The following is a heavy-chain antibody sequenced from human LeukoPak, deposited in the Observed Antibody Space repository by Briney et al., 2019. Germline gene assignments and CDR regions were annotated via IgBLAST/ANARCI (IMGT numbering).Heavy chain of an antibody. J-gene: IGHJ4*02. V-gene: IGHV3-53*01. CDR2: LYSSGTT. CDR3: ARDKTYFDY. Sequence: GGSLRLSCAASGVTFSSNYMSWVRQAPGKGLEWVSLLYSSGTTHYAGSVRGRFTISRDNSKNTLYLQMNSLRAEDTAVYYCARDKTYFDYWGRGTLVTVSS. CDR1: GVTFSSNY.